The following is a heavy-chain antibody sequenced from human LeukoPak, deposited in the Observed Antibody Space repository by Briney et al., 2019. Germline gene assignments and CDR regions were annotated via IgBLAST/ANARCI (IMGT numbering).Heavy chain of an antibody. CDR3: ARDPGYYGSGSYYHYYYYGMDV. CDR1: GVSDSSYG. J-gene: IGHJ6*02. D-gene: IGHD3-10*01. Sequence: PGGSLRLSCAASGVSDSSYGMHGVRQAPDKGLEWVADIWYDGSNKYCADSVKGRFTISRDNSKNTLYLQMNSLRAEDTAVYYCARDPGYYGSGSYYHYYYYGMDVWGQGTTVTVSS. V-gene: IGHV3-33*08. CDR2: IWYDGSNK.